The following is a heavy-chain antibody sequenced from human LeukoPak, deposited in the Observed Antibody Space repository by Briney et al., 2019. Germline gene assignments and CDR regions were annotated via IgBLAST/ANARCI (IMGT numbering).Heavy chain of an antibody. CDR2: INHSGST. D-gene: IGHD3-22*01. CDR3: ARYRGGDSSGYYYADDYYYGMDV. Sequence: PSETLSLTCAVYGGSFSGYYWSWIRQPPGKGLEWIGEINHSGSTNYNPSLKSRVTISVDTSKNQFSLKLSSVTAADTAVYYCARYRGGDSSGYYYADDYYYGMDVWGQGTTVTVSS. V-gene: IGHV4-34*01. J-gene: IGHJ6*02. CDR1: GGSFSGYY.